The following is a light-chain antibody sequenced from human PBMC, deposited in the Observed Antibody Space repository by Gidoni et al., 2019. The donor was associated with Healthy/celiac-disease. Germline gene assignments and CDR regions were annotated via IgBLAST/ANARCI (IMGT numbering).Light chain of an antibody. CDR2: DAS. V-gene: IGKV3-11*01. J-gene: IGKJ4*01. CDR3: QQRSNWPPLT. CDR1: QSVSSY. Sequence: IVLTQSPATLSLSPWERATLSCRASQSVSSYLAWYRQKPGQAPRLLIYDASKRATGITARLSGSGSGTDFTLTISSIEHEDFAVYYCQQRSNWPPLTFGGGTKVEIK.